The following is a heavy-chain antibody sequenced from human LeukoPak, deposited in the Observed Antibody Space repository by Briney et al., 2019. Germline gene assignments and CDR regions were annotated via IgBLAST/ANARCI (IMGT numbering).Heavy chain of an antibody. Sequence: GGSLRLSCAASGFTFSSYSMNWVRQAPGKGLEWVSSISSSSSYIYYADSVKGRFTISRDNAKNSLYLQMNSLRAEDAAVYYCARVHGSSGWYYFDYWGQGTLVTVSS. CDR2: ISSSSSYI. V-gene: IGHV3-21*01. D-gene: IGHD6-19*01. CDR1: GFTFSSYS. CDR3: ARVHGSSGWYYFDY. J-gene: IGHJ4*02.